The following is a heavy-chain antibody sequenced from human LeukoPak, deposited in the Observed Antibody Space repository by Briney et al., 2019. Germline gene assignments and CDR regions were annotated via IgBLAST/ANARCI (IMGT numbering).Heavy chain of an antibody. D-gene: IGHD6-13*01. J-gene: IGHJ5*02. Sequence: PSQTLSLTCAVSGGSISSGGYSWSWIRQPPGKGLEGIGYIYHSGTTYYNPSLKRRVTISVDRSKNQFSLKLNSVTAADTAVYYCARESSSWSNWFDPWGQGTLVTVSS. V-gene: IGHV4-30-2*01. CDR3: ARESSSWSNWFDP. CDR1: GGSISSGGYS. CDR2: IYHSGTT.